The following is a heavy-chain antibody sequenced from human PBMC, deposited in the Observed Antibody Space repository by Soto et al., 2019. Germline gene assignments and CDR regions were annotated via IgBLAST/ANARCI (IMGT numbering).Heavy chain of an antibody. CDR1: GFTFSTYA. D-gene: IGHD2-21*01. Sequence: ASVKVSCKASGFTFSTYAIHWVRQAPGQGLEWMGWVNAGNGNTRYSQKFQGRVTITRDTSASTVYMELSSLRSEDTAIYYGAREGIWTVLGVDFWGQGTLVTSPQ. CDR3: AREGIWTVLGVDF. J-gene: IGHJ4*02. CDR2: VNAGNGNT. V-gene: IGHV1-3*01.